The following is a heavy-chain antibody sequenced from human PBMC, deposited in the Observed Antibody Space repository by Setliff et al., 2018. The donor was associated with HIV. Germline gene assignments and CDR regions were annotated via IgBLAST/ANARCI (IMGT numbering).Heavy chain of an antibody. CDR2: MNPDSGNT. CDR1: GYTFTDYG. CDR3: ARTRSGGSSVYYYYYMDV. D-gene: IGHD2-15*01. Sequence: ASVKVSCKASGYTFTDYGINWVRQAPGQRLEWMGWMNPDSGNTGSAQNFQGRLTITWNTSISTAYMELGSLGFDDTAVYFCARTRSGGSSVYYYYYMDVWGQGTAVTVSS. J-gene: IGHJ6*03. V-gene: IGHV1-8*01.